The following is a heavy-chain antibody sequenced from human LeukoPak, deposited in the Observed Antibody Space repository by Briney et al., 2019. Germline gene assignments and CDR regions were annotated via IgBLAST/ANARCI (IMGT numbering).Heavy chain of an antibody. CDR1: GDSISGYY. CDR2: IYYSGST. Sequence: SETLSLTCTVSGDSISGYYWSWIRQPPGKGLEWIRYIYYSGSTKYNTSLKSRVVMSVDTSRNQSSLKLSSVTAAVTALYYCARGGLENGYHSNDGFDIWGQGTMVTVSS. D-gene: IGHD3-22*01. V-gene: IGHV4-59*01. CDR3: ARGGLENGYHSNDGFDI. J-gene: IGHJ3*02.